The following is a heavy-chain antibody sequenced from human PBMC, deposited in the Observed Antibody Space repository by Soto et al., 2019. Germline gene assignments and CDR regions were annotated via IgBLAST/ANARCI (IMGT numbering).Heavy chain of an antibody. CDR2: IIPIPGIA. J-gene: IGHJ4*02. CDR3: AREKIAAAGLFDY. Sequence: SVKVACKASGGTFSSYTSSWGRQAPGQGPEWMGRIIPIPGIANYAQKFQGRVTITADKSTSTAYMELSSLRSEDTAVYYCAREKIAAAGLFDYWGQGTLVTVSS. CDR1: GGTFSSYT. V-gene: IGHV1-69*04. D-gene: IGHD6-13*01.